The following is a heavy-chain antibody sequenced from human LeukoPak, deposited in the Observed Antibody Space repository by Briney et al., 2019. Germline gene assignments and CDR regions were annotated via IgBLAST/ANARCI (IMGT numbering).Heavy chain of an antibody. CDR2: VNGGGGST. CDR1: GFTFSSYA. V-gene: IGHV3-23*01. D-gene: IGHD4-23*01. CDR3: AKIGGNVVY. Sequence: GGSLRLSCAASGFTFSSYAMSWVRQAPGKGLEWVSSVNGGGGSTYYADSVKGRFTISRDNSKSSLYLQMNSPRAEDTAVYYCAKIGGNVVYWGQGTLVTVSS. J-gene: IGHJ4*02.